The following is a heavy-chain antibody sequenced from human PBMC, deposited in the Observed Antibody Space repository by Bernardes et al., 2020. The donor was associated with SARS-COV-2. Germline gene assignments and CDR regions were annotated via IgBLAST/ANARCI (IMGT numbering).Heavy chain of an antibody. D-gene: IGHD3-22*01. J-gene: IGHJ6*02. CDR1: GFTFSSYA. V-gene: IGHV3-30-3*01. CDR2: ISYDGSNK. Sequence: SLRLSCAASGFTFSSYAMHWVRQAPGQGLEWVAVISYDGSNKYYADSVKGRFTISRDNSKNTLYLQMNSLRAEDTAVYYCARDSESGYYYVGSDATNYGMDVWGQGTTVTVSS. CDR3: ARDSESGYYYVGSDATNYGMDV.